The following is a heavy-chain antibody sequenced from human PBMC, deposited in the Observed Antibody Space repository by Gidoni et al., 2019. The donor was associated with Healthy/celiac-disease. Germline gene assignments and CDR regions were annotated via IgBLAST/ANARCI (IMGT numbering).Heavy chain of an antibody. CDR3: ARCPDYDFWSGYYRLGYYYYMDV. V-gene: IGHV4-34*01. D-gene: IGHD3-3*01. CDR1: GGSFSGYY. Sequence: QVQLQQWGAGLLKPSETLSLTCAVYGGSFSGYYWSWIRQPPGKGLEWIGEINHSGSTNYNPSLKSRVTISVDTSKNQFSLKLSSVTAADTAVYYCARCPDYDFWSGYYRLGYYYYMDVWGKGTTVTVSS. J-gene: IGHJ6*03. CDR2: INHSGST.